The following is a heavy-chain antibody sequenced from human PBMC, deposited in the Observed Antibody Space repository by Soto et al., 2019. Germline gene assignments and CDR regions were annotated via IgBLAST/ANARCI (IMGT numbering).Heavy chain of an antibody. CDR3: ALDKDRLQLGGNYYYAMDV. Sequence: QVQLVQSGAEVKKPGSSVTVSCKASGGTFGSSAISWVRPAPGQGLECMGGIIPICPPPAYAQKFQGRVTITADEATSTAYMELTILRSEDTAVYYCALDKDRLQLGGNYYYAMDVWGKGTKVTVSS. J-gene: IGHJ6*04. CDR1: GGTFGSSA. CDR2: IIPICPPP. V-gene: IGHV1-69*12. D-gene: IGHD5-12*01.